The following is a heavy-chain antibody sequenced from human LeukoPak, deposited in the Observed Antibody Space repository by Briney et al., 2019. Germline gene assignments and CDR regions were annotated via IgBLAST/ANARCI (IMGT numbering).Heavy chain of an antibody. D-gene: IGHD3-22*01. CDR1: RVSISSYY. V-gene: IGHV4-59*01. J-gene: IGHJ4*02. CDR2: IYYSGST. Sequence: PSETLSLTCTVSRVSISSYYWIWIRQPPGRGVEGIGYIYYSGSTDYNPSLKSRVNISVDTSKNQFCLTLSSVTAADTAVYFCARVRVSSGSHPWYFDYWGQGTLVTVSS. CDR3: ARVRVSSGSHPWYFDY.